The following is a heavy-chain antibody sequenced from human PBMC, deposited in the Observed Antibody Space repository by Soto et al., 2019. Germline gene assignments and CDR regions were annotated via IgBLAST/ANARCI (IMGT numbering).Heavy chain of an antibody. CDR3: ARNHQNKRITIFGVVTYYFDY. J-gene: IGHJ4*02. CDR2: VYYSGTT. D-gene: IGHD3-3*01. CDR1: GGSVSNKTYY. V-gene: IGHV4-61*01. Sequence: SETLSLTCSVSGGSVSNKTYYWSWIRQPPGKRLEWIGYVYYSGTTNYNPSLKSRVTISVDLSKNQFSLKLSSVTAADMAVYYCARNHQNKRITIFGVVTYYFDYWGQGTLVTVSS.